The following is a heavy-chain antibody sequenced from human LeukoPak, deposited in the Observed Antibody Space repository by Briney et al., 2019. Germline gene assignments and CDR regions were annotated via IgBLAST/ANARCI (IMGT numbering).Heavy chain of an antibody. CDR3: ARPPPVTTVVRWYYFDY. CDR1: GLTVSSNY. Sequence: PGGSLRLSCAASGLTVSSNYMSWVPQAPGKGLEWVSVIYSGGSTYYADSVKGRFTISRDNAKNSLYLQMNSLRDEDTPVYYCARPPPVTTVVRWYYFDYWGQGTLVTVSS. D-gene: IGHD4-23*01. CDR2: IYSGGST. V-gene: IGHV3-53*01. J-gene: IGHJ4*02.